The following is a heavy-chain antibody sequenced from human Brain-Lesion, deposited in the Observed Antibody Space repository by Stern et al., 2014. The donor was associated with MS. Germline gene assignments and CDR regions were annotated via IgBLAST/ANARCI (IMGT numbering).Heavy chain of an antibody. CDR1: GYIFTGYY. Sequence: EQLVESGAEVKKPGASVKVSCKTSGYIFTGYYIHWVRQAPGQGPEWMAWINPNTGGTKYAQKFQGRVTMSRDTSISTAYVELSSLTSDDTAVYYCARDQRGITIFGVVTDYYYLGMDVWGQGTTVTVSS. J-gene: IGHJ6*02. CDR3: ARDQRGITIFGVVTDYYYLGMDV. D-gene: IGHD3-3*01. CDR2: INPNTGGT. V-gene: IGHV1-2*02.